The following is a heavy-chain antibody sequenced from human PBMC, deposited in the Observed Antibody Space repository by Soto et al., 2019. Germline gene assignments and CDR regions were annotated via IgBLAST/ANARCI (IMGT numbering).Heavy chain of an antibody. D-gene: IGHD2-15*01. CDR2: INGNGGST. Sequence: VQLLESGGGLVQPGGSLRLSCTASGFTFSLHAMSWVRQAPGKGLQWVSSINGNGGSTYYADSGKGRFTISRDNSKKTLYLQMNGLRAEDTAVYYCAKDLDDIVVVVAATPEIWGQGTIVTVSS. CDR1: GFTFSLHA. CDR3: AKDLDDIVVVVAATPEI. J-gene: IGHJ3*02. V-gene: IGHV3-23*01.